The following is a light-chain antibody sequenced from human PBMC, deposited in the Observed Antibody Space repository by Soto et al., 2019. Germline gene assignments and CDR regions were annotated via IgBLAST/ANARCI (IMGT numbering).Light chain of an antibody. CDR2: SAS. CDR3: QQLSRYPLT. J-gene: IGKJ4*01. CDR1: QALSNY. Sequence: DIQLTQSPSVLSASVGDTVTITCRASQALSNYLAWYQQKPWKAPDLLISSASTLQSGVPSRFSGSGSETEFSLTIRALQPEDFATYYCQQLSRYPLTFGGGTKVDIK. V-gene: IGKV1-9*01.